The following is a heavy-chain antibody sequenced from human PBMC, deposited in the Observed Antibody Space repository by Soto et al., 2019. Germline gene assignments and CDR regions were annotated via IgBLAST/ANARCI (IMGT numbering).Heavy chain of an antibody. CDR3: XRHEYSGYDYSWFDP. D-gene: IGHD5-12*01. CDR2: IRSKANSYAT. V-gene: IGHV3-73*01. CDR1: WGNFRGSA. Sequence: GGSQRLPYAACWGNFRGSAMRWVLQAYGKGLEWVGRIRSKANSYATAYAASVKGRFTISRDDSKNTAYLQMNSLKTEDTAVYYCXRHEYSGYDYSWFDPWGQGTLVTVSS. J-gene: IGHJ5*02.